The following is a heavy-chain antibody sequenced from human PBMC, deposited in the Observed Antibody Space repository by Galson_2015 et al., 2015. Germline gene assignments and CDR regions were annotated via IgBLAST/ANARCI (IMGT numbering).Heavy chain of an antibody. Sequence: SVKVSCKASGYTFTSYYMHWVRQAPGQGLEWMGIINPSGGSATYAQKFQGRVTMTRDTSTSTVYMELSSLRSEDTAVYYCARSYNSGSGRDSWGQGTLVTVSS. V-gene: IGHV1-46*01. CDR2: INPSGGSA. CDR3: ARSYNSGSGRDS. CDR1: GYTFTSYY. J-gene: IGHJ4*02. D-gene: IGHD3-10*01.